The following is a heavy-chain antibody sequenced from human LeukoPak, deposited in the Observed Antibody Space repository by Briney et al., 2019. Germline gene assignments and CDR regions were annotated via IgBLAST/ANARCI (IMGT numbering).Heavy chain of an antibody. V-gene: IGHV4-59*01. CDR1: GGSFSNYY. CDR3: VRDQTTTATTGFSL. J-gene: IGHJ4*02. CDR2: VYYSGST. D-gene: IGHD1-1*01. Sequence: PSETLSLTCTVSGGSFSNYYWTWIRQPPGKGLEWIGFVYYSGSTDYNPSLESRVTISIDTSKSQFSLRLASVTAADTAVYYCVRDQTTTATTGFSLWGQGALVTVSS.